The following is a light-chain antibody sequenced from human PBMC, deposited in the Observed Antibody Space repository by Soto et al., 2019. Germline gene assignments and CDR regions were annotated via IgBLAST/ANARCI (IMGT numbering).Light chain of an antibody. Sequence: YQXXTXXAXXXXFYDASSLNSLVPSRFGGSGCGTEFNITISSLQSEDFATYECQQYKSLWTFGQGTKVDIK. CDR2: DAS. V-gene: IGKV1-5*01. CDR3: QQYKSLWT. J-gene: IGKJ1*01.